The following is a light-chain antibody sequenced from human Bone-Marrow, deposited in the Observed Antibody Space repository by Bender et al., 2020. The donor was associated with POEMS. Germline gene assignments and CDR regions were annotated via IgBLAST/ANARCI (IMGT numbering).Light chain of an antibody. J-gene: IGLJ3*02. CDR2: INN. Sequence: QSVLTQPPSASGTPGQRVTISCSGSSSNIGTNPVNWYQQLPGTAPKLLIYINNQRPSGVPDRFSGSKSGTSASLAISGLQSADEADYYCAAWEDSLNGWVFGGGTTLTVL. CDR1: SSNIGTNP. CDR3: AAWEDSLNGWV. V-gene: IGLV1-44*01.